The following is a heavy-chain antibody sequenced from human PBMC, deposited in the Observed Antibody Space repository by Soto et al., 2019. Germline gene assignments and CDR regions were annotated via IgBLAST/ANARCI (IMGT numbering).Heavy chain of an antibody. CDR2: ISYDGSNK. J-gene: IGHJ6*02. Sequence: GSLRLSCAASGFTFSSYGMHWVRQAPGKGLEWVAVISYDGSNKYYADSVKGRFTISRDNSKNTLYLQMNSLRAEDTAVYYCAKDLAPGVTTCMDVWGQGTTVTVSS. V-gene: IGHV3-30*18. D-gene: IGHD4-17*01. CDR3: AKDLAPGVTTCMDV. CDR1: GFTFSSYG.